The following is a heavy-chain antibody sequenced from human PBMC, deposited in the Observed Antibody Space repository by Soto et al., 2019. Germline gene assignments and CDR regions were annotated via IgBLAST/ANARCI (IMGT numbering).Heavy chain of an antibody. J-gene: IGHJ5*02. CDR1: GYTFTSYD. Sequence: QVQLMQSGAEVKKPGSSVKVSCKASGYTFTSYDINWVRQATGQGLEWMGWMNPNSGNTGYAQKFQGRVTMTRNTSISTAYMELSSLRSEDTAVYYCARGGIVVVVAAHNWFDPWGQGTLVTVSS. D-gene: IGHD2-15*01. CDR2: MNPNSGNT. V-gene: IGHV1-8*01. CDR3: ARGGIVVVVAAHNWFDP.